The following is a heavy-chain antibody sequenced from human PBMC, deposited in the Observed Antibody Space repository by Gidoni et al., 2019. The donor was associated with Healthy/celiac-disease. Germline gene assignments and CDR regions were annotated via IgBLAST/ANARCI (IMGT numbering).Heavy chain of an antibody. CDR3: ARDGGSTVTTDAQYYFDY. Sequence: EVQLVESGGGLIQPGGSLRLSCAASGFPVSSNYMSWVRQAPGKGLEWVSVIYSGGSTYYADSVKGRFTISRDNSKNTLYLQMNSLRAEDTAVDYCARDGGSTVTTDAQYYFDYWGQGTLVTVSS. J-gene: IGHJ4*02. CDR2: IYSGGST. CDR1: GFPVSSNY. D-gene: IGHD4-17*01. V-gene: IGHV3-53*01.